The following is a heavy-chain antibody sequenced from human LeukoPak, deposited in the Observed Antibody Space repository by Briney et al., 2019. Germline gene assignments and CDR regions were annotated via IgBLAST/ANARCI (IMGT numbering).Heavy chain of an antibody. CDR2: INPSGNGT. J-gene: IGHJ5*02. Sequence: MGVINPSGNGTNYPQRFQGRVTLTRDTSTSTVYMELSSLRSEDTAIYYCAKETPNTGWFDPWGQGTLVTVSS. V-gene: IGHV1-46*01. CDR3: AKETPNTGWFDP. D-gene: IGHD1-14*01.